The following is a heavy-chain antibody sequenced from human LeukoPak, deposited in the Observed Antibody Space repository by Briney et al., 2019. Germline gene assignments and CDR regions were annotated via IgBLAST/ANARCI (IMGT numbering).Heavy chain of an antibody. V-gene: IGHV4-34*01. J-gene: IGHJ4*02. CDR3: ARVSSGGPRDYFDY. Sequence: SETLSLTCAVYGGSFSGYYWSWVRQPPGKGLEWLGEINHSGSTNYNPSLKRRVTISEKTSKNHFSLKVSSVPAADTAVYYCARVSSGGPRDYFDYWGQGTLVTVSS. D-gene: IGHD2-8*02. CDR2: INHSGST. CDR1: GGSFSGYY.